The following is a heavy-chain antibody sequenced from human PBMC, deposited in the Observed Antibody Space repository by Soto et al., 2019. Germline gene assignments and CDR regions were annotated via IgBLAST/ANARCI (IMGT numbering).Heavy chain of an antibody. CDR3: ARHAYDFWSGHPNPRYYYGMDV. Sequence: GESLKISCKASGYSFTSYWIGWVRQMPGKGLEWIGFIYPGDSDTRYSPSFQGQVTISVDKSISTAYLQWSSLKATDTAMYYCARHAYDFWSGHPNPRYYYGMDVWGQGTTVTVSS. J-gene: IGHJ6*02. CDR2: IYPGDSDT. CDR1: GYSFTSYW. V-gene: IGHV5-51*01. D-gene: IGHD3-3*01.